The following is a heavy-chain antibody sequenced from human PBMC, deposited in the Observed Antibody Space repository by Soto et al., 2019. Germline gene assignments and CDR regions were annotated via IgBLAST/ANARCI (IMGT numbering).Heavy chain of an antibody. CDR2: ISYDGSNN. J-gene: IGHJ6*02. D-gene: IGHD3-3*01. CDR1: GFTFSSYG. Sequence: QVQLVESGGGVVQPGRSLRLSCAASGFTFSSYGMHWVRQTPGKGLEWVAVISYDGSNNYYADSVKGRFTISRDNYKNTLYMQMNSLRAEDTAVYYCAKDRTEGGTIFGVAVGRNYGMDVWGQGTTVTVSS. V-gene: IGHV3-30*18. CDR3: AKDRTEGGTIFGVAVGRNYGMDV.